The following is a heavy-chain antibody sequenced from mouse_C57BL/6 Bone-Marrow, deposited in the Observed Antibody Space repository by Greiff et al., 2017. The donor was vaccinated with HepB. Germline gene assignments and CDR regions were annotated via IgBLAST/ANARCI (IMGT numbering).Heavy chain of an antibody. D-gene: IGHD1-1*01. Sequence: QVQLQQPGTELVKPGASVKLSCKASGYTFTSYWMHWVKQRPGQGLEWIGNINPSNGGTNYNEKFKSKATLTVDKSSSTAYMQLSSLTSEDSAVYYCAREAPDYYGSSPYFDYWGQGTTLTVSS. CDR3: AREAPDYYGSSPYFDY. V-gene: IGHV1-53*01. CDR1: GYTFTSYW. CDR2: INPSNGGT. J-gene: IGHJ2*01.